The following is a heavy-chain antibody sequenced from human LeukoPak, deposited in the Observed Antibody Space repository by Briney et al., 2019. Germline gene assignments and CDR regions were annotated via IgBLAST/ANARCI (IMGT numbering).Heavy chain of an antibody. CDR2: ISGSGGST. CDR3: AKADLWFGELLGFDP. D-gene: IGHD3-10*01. Sequence: GGSLRLSCAASGFTFSSYAMSWVRQAPGKGLEWVSTISGSGGSTYYADSVKDRFTISRDNSKNILYLQMTSLRAEDTAVYYCAKADLWFGELLGFDPWGQGTLVTVSS. V-gene: IGHV3-23*01. J-gene: IGHJ5*02. CDR1: GFTFSSYA.